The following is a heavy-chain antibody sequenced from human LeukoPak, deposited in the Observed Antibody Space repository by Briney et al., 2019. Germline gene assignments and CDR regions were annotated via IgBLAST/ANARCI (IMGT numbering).Heavy chain of an antibody. V-gene: IGHV3-30-3*01. Sequence: PGGSLRLSCAASGFTFSSYAMHWVRQAPGKGLEWVAVISYDGSNKYYADSVKGRFTISRDNSKNTLYPQMNSLRAEDTAVYYCARDVKTVTTTPIYYYYYMDVWGKGTTVTVSS. CDR1: GFTFSSYA. CDR2: ISYDGSNK. J-gene: IGHJ6*03. CDR3: ARDVKTVTTTPIYYYYYMDV. D-gene: IGHD4-17*01.